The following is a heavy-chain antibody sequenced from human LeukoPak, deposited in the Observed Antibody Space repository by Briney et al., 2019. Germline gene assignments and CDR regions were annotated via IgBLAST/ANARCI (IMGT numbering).Heavy chain of an antibody. V-gene: IGHV3-74*01. Sequence: PGGSLRLSCAASGFTFSSYWMHWVRQAPGKGLVWVSRINSDGSSTSHADSVKGRFTISRDNAKNTLYLQMNSLRAEDTAVYYCAKAAGSGWLTYFDYWGQGTLVTVSS. D-gene: IGHD6-19*01. CDR1: GFTFSSYW. J-gene: IGHJ4*02. CDR2: INSDGSST. CDR3: AKAAGSGWLTYFDY.